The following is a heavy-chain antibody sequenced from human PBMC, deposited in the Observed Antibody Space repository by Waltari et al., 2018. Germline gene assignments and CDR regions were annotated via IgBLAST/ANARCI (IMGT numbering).Heavy chain of an antibody. V-gene: IGHV4-34*01. CDR2: INRGGNI. J-gene: IGHJ1*01. CDR3: ARAEQGGSAVGPDFQH. CDR1: VGPFSGSY. D-gene: IGHD1-26*01. Sequence: QVHLQQWGAGLLKPSETLSLPCAVYVGPFSGSYWAWLRQPPGKGPEWIGEINRGGNINLNPSLKSRVIMSVDTSKNQVFLKLTSVTAADTAVYYCARAEQGGSAVGPDFQHWGQGTLVTVSS.